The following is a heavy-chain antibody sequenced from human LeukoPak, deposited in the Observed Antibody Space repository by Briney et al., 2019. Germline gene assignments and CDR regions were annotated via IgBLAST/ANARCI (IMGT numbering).Heavy chain of an antibody. V-gene: IGHV3-64*01. J-gene: IGHJ4*02. CDR1: GFTFSSYA. D-gene: IGHD4-23*01. CDR2: ISSNGGST. Sequence: GGSLRLSCAASGFTFSSYAMHWVRQAPGKGLEYVSSISSNGGSTYYANSVKGRFTISRDNYKNTLYLQMGSLRAEDLAVYYCARGLGGNSGGVDDWGQGTLVTVSS. CDR3: ARGLGGNSGGVDD.